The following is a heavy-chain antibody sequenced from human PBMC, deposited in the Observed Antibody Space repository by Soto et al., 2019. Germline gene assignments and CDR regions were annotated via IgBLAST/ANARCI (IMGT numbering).Heavy chain of an antibody. CDR2: ISAYNGNT. CDR1: GYTFTSYG. D-gene: IGHD3-3*01. J-gene: IGHJ4*02. V-gene: IGHV1-18*01. CDR3: ARVLITIFGVVKSVDY. Sequence: ASVKVSCKASGYTFTSYGISWVRQAHGQGLEWMGWISAYNGNTNYAQKLQGRVTMTTDTSTSTAYMELRSLRSDDTAVYYCARVLITIFGVVKSVDYWGQGTLVTVSS.